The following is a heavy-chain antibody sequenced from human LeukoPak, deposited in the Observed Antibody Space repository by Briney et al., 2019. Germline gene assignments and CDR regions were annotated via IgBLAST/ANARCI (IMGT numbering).Heavy chain of an antibody. J-gene: IGHJ4*02. CDR1: GFTFSSYW. CDR2: IKTDGSDK. V-gene: IGHV3-7*01. CDR3: ARGFGVGI. D-gene: IGHD3-10*01. Sequence: GGSLRLSCAASGFTFSSYWMSWVRQAPGKGLEWVANIKTDGSDKDYVDSVKGRFTISGDNAKNSLYLRMNSLRAEDTAVYYCARGFGVGIWGQGTLVTVSS.